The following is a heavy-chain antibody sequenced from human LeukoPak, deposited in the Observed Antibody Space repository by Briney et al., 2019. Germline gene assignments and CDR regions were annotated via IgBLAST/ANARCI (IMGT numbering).Heavy chain of an antibody. CDR2: ISGIDT. CDR1: GFTFSTYA. Sequence: GGSLRLSCAASGFTFSTYAMNWVRRAPGKGLEWVSTISGIDTFYADSVKGRFTISRGNSKNTLYLQMISLRAEDTAVYYCTKDAPDSGGWFFFDSWGQGALVTVSS. V-gene: IGHV3-23*01. D-gene: IGHD6-19*01. CDR3: TKDAPDSGGWFFFDS. J-gene: IGHJ4*02.